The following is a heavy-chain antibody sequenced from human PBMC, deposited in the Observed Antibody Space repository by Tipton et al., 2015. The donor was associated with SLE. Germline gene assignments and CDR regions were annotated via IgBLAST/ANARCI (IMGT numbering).Heavy chain of an antibody. V-gene: IGHV1-18*01. Sequence: QLVQSGAEVKKPGASVKVSCKASGYTFNSYGISWVRQAPGQGLEWMGWISAYNGNTNYAQKLQGRVTMTTDTSTSTAYMELRSLRSDASAVYYSARDPIAARPGFDLWGRGSLLTVSS. CDR1: GYTFNSYG. CDR3: ARDPIAARPGFDL. CDR2: ISAYNGNT. D-gene: IGHD6-6*01. J-gene: IGHJ2*01.